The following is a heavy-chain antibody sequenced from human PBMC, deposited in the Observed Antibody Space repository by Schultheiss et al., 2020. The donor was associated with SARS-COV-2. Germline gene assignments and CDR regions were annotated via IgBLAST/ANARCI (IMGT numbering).Heavy chain of an antibody. Sequence: GGSLRLSCKGSGYSFTSYWIGGVLQMPGKGLEWMGIIYPYDSDTRYSPSFQGQVTISADKSISTAYLQWNSLKASDTAMYYCARSYSTSRGWFDPWGQGTLVTVSS. CDR3: ARSYSTSRGWFDP. J-gene: IGHJ5*02. CDR2: IYPYDSDT. CDR1: GYSFTSYW. D-gene: IGHD6-6*01. V-gene: IGHV5-51*01.